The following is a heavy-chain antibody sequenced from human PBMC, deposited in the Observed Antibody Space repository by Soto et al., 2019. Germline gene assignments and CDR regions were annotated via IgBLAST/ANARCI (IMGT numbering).Heavy chain of an antibody. CDR2: IIPIFGTA. J-gene: IGHJ5*02. V-gene: IGHV1-69*01. Sequence: QVKLVKSGAEVKKPGSSVKVSCKASGGTFSSYAISWVRQAPGQGLEWMGGIIPIFGTANYAQKFQGRVTITADESTSTAYMELSSLRSEDTAVYYCARGGWYSSSWYGWFDPWGQGTLVTVSS. CDR3: ARGGWYSSSWYGWFDP. CDR1: GGTFSSYA. D-gene: IGHD6-13*01.